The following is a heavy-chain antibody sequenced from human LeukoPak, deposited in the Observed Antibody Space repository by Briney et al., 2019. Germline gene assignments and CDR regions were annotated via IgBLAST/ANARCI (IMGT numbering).Heavy chain of an antibody. V-gene: IGHV4-30-4*01. CDR3: ARGRGSGSLCFDY. CDR1: GVSISSGDYY. D-gene: IGHD3-10*01. J-gene: IGHJ4*02. Sequence: SQTLSLTCTVSGVSISSGDYYWSWIRQPPGKGLEYIGYIYYSGSTYYNPSLKSRVTISVDTSKTQFSLKLSSVTAADTAVYYCARGRGSGSLCFDYWGQGTLVTVSS. CDR2: IYYSGST.